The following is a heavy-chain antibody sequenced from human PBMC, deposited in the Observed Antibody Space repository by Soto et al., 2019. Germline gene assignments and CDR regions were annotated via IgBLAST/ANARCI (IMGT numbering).Heavy chain of an antibody. D-gene: IGHD2-15*01. Sequence: QITLKESGPTLVKPTQTLTLTFTFSGFSLSTTGVHVGRIRQPPGKALEWLALIYWDDDKRHSPSLRSRLTITKDTYKNQVILTMTNMDPVDTATYYCAHVGVGYCSGGSFSEDYWGQGTLVTVSS. CDR3: AHVGVGYCSGGSFSEDY. V-gene: IGHV2-5*02. CDR1: GFSLSTTGVH. J-gene: IGHJ4*02. CDR2: IYWDDDK.